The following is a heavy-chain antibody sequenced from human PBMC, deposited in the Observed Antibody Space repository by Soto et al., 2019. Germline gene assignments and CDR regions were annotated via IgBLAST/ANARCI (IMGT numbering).Heavy chain of an antibody. CDR3: VHRRTDSRGWYGFDY. Sequence: QITLKESGPTLVKPTQTLTLTCTFSGFSLSTSRVGVGWVRQPPGKALEWLALIYWDDDKRYSPSLKSRLTIPKATSKIQVLLTMTNMDPVDTATYYCVHRRTDSRGWYGFDYWGQGTLVTVSS. CDR1: GFSLSTSRVG. J-gene: IGHJ4*02. CDR2: IYWDDDK. V-gene: IGHV2-5*02. D-gene: IGHD6-19*01.